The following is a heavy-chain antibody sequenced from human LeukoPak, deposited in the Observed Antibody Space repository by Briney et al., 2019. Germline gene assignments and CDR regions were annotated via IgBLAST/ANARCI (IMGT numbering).Heavy chain of an antibody. V-gene: IGHV1-2*02. CDR1: GYTFTGYY. Sequence: ASVKVSCKASGYTFTGYYMYWVRQAPGQGLEWMGWINPNSGGTNYAQKFQGRVTMTRNTSISTAYMELSSLRSEDTAVYYCARGLARTSMVTRGGVRFDYWGQGTLVTVSS. CDR3: ARGLARTSMVTRGGVRFDY. CDR2: INPNSGGT. J-gene: IGHJ4*02. D-gene: IGHD5-18*01.